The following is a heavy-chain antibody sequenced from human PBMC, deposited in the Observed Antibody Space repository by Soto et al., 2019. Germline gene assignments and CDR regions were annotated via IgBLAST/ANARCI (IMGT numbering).Heavy chain of an antibody. CDR1: GGTFSSYA. CDR2: IIPIFGST. J-gene: IGHJ6*02. V-gene: IGHV1-69*14. D-gene: IGHD6-6*01. Sequence: QVQLVQSGAEVKKPGSSVKVSCKASGGTFSSYAISWVRQAPGQGLEWMGGIIPIFGSTTSAQKFQGRVTITADTSTNTAYMEVSSLRYEHTAVYYCARGLPWGLSSFSYYYYGMYVWGQGTPVTVSS. CDR3: ARGLPWGLSSFSYYYYGMYV.